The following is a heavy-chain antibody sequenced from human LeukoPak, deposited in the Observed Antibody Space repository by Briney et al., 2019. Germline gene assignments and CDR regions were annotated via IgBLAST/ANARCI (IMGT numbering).Heavy chain of an antibody. Sequence: GGSLRLSCAASGFTFSSYAMSWVRQAPGKGLEWVGHIKNEGRGGTPDYAAPVKGRFTISRHDSENTMYLQLDSLKTEDTALYYCATEGFGYGYHAIDIWGQGTVVTVSS. D-gene: IGHD5-18*01. J-gene: IGHJ3*02. CDR3: ATEGFGYGYHAIDI. V-gene: IGHV3-15*01. CDR1: GFTFSSYA. CDR2: IKNEGRGGTP.